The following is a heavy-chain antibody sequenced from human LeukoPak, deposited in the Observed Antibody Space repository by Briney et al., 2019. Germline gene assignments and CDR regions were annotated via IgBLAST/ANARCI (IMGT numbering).Heavy chain of an antibody. CDR3: ARDSGYAFDI. D-gene: IGHD1-26*01. Sequence: GGSLRLSCAASGFTFNTYTMNWVRQAPGKGLEWVSYIGISSSTIDYADSVKGRFTISRDNAKNSLYLQMNSLRAEDTAVYYCARDSGYAFDIWGQGTMVTVSS. J-gene: IGHJ3*02. V-gene: IGHV3-48*01. CDR1: GFTFNTYT. CDR2: IGISSSTI.